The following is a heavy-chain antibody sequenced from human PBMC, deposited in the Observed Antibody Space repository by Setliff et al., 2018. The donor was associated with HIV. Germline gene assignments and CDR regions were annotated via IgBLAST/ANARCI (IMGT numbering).Heavy chain of an antibody. CDR2: IYYTGFT. J-gene: IGHJ4*02. V-gene: IGHV4-4*07. CDR1: GGSISYYH. CDR3: ARLSTTSRDFDS. D-gene: IGHD2-2*01. Sequence: LSLTCSVSGGSISYYHWSWIWQPAGKGLEWIGRIYYTGFTDYNPSLKSRLTMSVDTSKNQFSLKLSSVTAADTAVYYCARLSTTSRDFDSWGQGTLVTVSS.